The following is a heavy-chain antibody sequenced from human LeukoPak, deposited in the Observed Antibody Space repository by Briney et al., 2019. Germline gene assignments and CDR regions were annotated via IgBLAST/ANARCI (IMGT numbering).Heavy chain of an antibody. D-gene: IGHD3-16*01. CDR2: ISSSSSTI. CDR1: GFTFSSYS. Sequence: GGSLRLSCAASGFTFSSYSMNWVRQAPGKGLEWVSYISSSSSTIYYADSVKGRFTISRDNAKNSLYPQMNSLRAEDTAVYYCANFGGGSYRYYYYYYMDVWGKGTTVTVSS. J-gene: IGHJ6*03. V-gene: IGHV3-48*01. CDR3: ANFGGGSYRYYYYYYMDV.